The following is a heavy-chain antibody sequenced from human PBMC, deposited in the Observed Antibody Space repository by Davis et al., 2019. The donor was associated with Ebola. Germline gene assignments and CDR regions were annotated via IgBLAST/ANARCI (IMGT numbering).Heavy chain of an antibody. CDR2: ISAYNGNT. J-gene: IGHJ6*02. CDR3: ARIFRYQLLGYYYYGMDV. CDR1: GYTFTSYG. D-gene: IGHD2-2*01. Sequence: ASVKVSCKASGYTFTSYGISWVRQAPGQGLEWMGWISAYNGNTNYAQKLQGRVTMTTDTSTSTAYMELRSLRSDDTAVYYCARIFRYQLLGYYYYGMDVWGQGTTVTVSS. V-gene: IGHV1-18*01.